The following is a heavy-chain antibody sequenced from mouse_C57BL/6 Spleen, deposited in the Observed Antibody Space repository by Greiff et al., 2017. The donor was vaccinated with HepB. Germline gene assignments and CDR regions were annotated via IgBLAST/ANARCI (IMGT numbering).Heavy chain of an antibody. CDR2: IHPNSGST. Sequence: VQLQQPGAELVKPGASVKLSCKASGYTFTSYWMHWVKQRPGQGLEWIGMIHPNSGSTNYNEKFKSKATLTVDKSSSTAYMQLSSLTSEDSAVYCCAKGLDSSGGFAYWGQGTLVTVSA. J-gene: IGHJ3*01. V-gene: IGHV1-64*01. CDR3: AKGLDSSGGFAY. D-gene: IGHD3-2*02. CDR1: GYTFTSYW.